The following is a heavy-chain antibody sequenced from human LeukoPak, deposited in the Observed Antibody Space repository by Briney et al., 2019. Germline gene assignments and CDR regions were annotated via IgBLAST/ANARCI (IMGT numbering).Heavy chain of an antibody. J-gene: IGHJ4*02. CDR3: ARDRGYYYDSSGYYYVDHYFDY. V-gene: IGHV4-59*01. Sequence: SETLSLTCAVYGGSFSGYYWSWIRQPPGKGLEWIGYIYYSGSTNYNLSLKSRVTISVDTSKNQFSLKLSSVTAADTAVYYCARDRGYYYDSSGYYYVDHYFDYWGQGTLVTVSS. CDR2: IYYSGST. D-gene: IGHD3-22*01. CDR1: GGSFSGYY.